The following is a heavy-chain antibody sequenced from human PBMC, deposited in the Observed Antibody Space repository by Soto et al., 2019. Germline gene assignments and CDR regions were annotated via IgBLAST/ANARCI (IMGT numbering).Heavy chain of an antibody. D-gene: IGHD3-10*01. CDR1: GFTFSSYG. CDR3: ARDKRFGVLLPNYFDY. CDR2: IWYDGSNK. Sequence: QVQLVESGGGVVQPGRSLRLSCAASGFTFSSYGMHWVRQAPGKGLEWVAVIWYDGSNKYYADSVKGRFTISRDNSKNTLYLQMNSLRAEDTAVYYCARDKRFGVLLPNYFDYWGQGTLVTVSS. J-gene: IGHJ4*02. V-gene: IGHV3-33*01.